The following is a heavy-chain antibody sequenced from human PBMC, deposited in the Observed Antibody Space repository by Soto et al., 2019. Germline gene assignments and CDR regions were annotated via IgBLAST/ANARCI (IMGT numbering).Heavy chain of an antibody. CDR1: GFTFSSYA. J-gene: IGHJ4*02. CDR2: ISYDGSNK. CDR3: ASAPTTVVTPYYFDY. V-gene: IGHV3-30-3*01. Sequence: QVQLVESGGGVVQPGRSLRLSCAASGFTFSSYAMHWVRQAPGKGLEWVAVISYDGSNKYYADSVKGRFTISRDNSKNTLYLQMNSLRAEDTAVYYCASAPTTVVTPYYFDYWGQGTLGTVSS. D-gene: IGHD4-17*01.